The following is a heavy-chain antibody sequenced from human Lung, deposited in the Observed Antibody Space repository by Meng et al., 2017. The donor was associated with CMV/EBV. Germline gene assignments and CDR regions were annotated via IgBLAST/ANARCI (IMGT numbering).Heavy chain of an antibody. CDR3: ARERMRYYDSSGYQTYYYGMDV. CDR2: INPSGGST. CDR1: GYTFTSYY. V-gene: IGHV1-46*01. J-gene: IGHJ6*02. D-gene: IGHD3-22*01. Sequence: ASVKVSXKASGYTFTSYYMHWVRQAPGQGLEWMGIINPSGGSTSYAQKFQGRVTMTRDTSTSKVYMELSSLRSEDTAVYYCARERMRYYDSSGYQTYYYGMDVWGQGTTVTVSS.